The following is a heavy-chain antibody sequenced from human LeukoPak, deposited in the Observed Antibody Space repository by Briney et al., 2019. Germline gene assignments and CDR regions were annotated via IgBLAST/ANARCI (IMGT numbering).Heavy chain of an antibody. D-gene: IGHD6-19*01. J-gene: IGHJ4*02. Sequence: SETLSLTCAVYGGSFSGYYWSWIRQPPGKGLGWIGEINHSGSTNYNPSLKSRVTISVDTSKNQFSLKLSSVTAADTAVYYCARGRIAVAGAYLYWGQGTLVTVSS. V-gene: IGHV4-34*01. CDR3: ARGRIAVAGAYLY. CDR1: GGSFSGYY. CDR2: INHSGST.